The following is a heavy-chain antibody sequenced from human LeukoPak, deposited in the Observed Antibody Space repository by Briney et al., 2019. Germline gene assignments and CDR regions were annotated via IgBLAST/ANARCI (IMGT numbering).Heavy chain of an antibody. V-gene: IGHV3-23*01. D-gene: IGHD2-2*01. CDR1: GFTFSSYA. CDR3: AKAFRVVPAAMDFDY. Sequence: GGSLRLSCAASGFTFSSYAMSWVRQAPGKGLEWVSAISGSGGSTYYAYSVKGRFTISRDNSKNTLYLQMNSLRAEDTAVYYCAKAFRVVPAAMDFDYWGQGTLVTVSS. J-gene: IGHJ4*02. CDR2: ISGSGGST.